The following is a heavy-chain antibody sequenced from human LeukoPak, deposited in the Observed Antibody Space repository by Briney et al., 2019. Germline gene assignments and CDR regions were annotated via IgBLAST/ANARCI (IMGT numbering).Heavy chain of an antibody. CDR1: GGTFSGYA. D-gene: IGHD3-22*01. CDR2: ITPILGIA. Sequence: SVKVSCKASGGTFSGYALSWVRQAPGQGLEWIGGITPILGIANYAQDLQGRVTITADKSTNTAYMELSSLRSEDTAVYYCASQDSSGYYLIDYWGQGTLVTVSS. J-gene: IGHJ4*02. CDR3: ASQDSSGYYLIDY. V-gene: IGHV1-69*10.